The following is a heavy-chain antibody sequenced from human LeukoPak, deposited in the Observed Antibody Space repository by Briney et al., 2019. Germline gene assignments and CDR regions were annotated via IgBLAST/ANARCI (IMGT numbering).Heavy chain of an antibody. Sequence: ASVTVSCKASGYTFTSYDINWVRQAPGQGLEWMGRINPNSGGTNYAQKFQGRVTMTRDSSISTAYMELSRLRSDDTAVYYCARGAQGRRGMDVWGQGTPVTVSS. D-gene: IGHD3-10*01. CDR2: INPNSGGT. V-gene: IGHV1-2*06. CDR3: ARGAQGRRGMDV. J-gene: IGHJ6*02. CDR1: GYTFTSYD.